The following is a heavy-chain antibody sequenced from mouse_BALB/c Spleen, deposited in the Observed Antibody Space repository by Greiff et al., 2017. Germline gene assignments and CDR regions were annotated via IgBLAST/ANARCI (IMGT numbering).Heavy chain of an antibody. D-gene: IGHD1-1*01. J-gene: IGHJ4*01. CDR1: GFNIKDTY. Sequence: VQLQQSGAELVKPGASVKLSCTASGFNIKDTYMHWVKQRPEQGLEWIGRIDPANGNTKYDPKFQGKATITADTSSNTAYLQLSSLTSEDTAVYYSAITTVEGYAMDYWGQGTAVTVSS. CDR2: IDPANGNT. V-gene: IGHV14-3*02. CDR3: AITTVEGYAMDY.